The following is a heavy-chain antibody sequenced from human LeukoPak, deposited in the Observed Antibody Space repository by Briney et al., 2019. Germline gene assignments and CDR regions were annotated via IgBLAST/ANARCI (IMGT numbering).Heavy chain of an antibody. CDR2: SYYSGST. CDR1: SGSISSYY. CDR3: ARDGGYCSGGSCYSSGHPNWFDP. J-gene: IGHJ5*02. D-gene: IGHD2-15*01. V-gene: IGHV4-59*01. Sequence: SETLTLTCTVSSGSISSYYWSWIRQPPGKGLEWIGYSYYSGSTNYNPSLKSRVTISVDTSKNQFSLKLSSVTAADTAVYYCARDGGYCSGGSCYSSGHPNWFDPWGQGTLVTVSS.